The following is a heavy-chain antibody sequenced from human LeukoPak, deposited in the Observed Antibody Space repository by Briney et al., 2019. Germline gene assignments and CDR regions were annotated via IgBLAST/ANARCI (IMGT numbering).Heavy chain of an antibody. D-gene: IGHD1-14*01. CDR2: IYYSGST. CDR3: ARLTKRNDPFAI. V-gene: IGHV4-59*01. CDR1: GDSINRYY. Sequence: AETLSLTCSVSGDSINRYYWGWIRQPPGKGLEWIGYIYYSGSTNYNPSLKSRLTISVDTSKNQFSLKLSSVTAADTAVYYCARLTKRNDPFAIWGQGTMVTVSS. J-gene: IGHJ3*02.